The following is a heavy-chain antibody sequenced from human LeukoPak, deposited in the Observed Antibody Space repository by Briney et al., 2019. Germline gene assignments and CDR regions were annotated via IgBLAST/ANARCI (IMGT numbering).Heavy chain of an antibody. J-gene: IGHJ4*02. CDR3: AREPTYSSSWHTSCDY. CDR1: GFTFSNYA. CDR2: IFSSGGST. D-gene: IGHD2-2*01. Sequence: GGSLRLSCAASGFTFSNYAMSWVRQAPGKGLEWVSVIFSSGGSTYYADSVKGRFTISRDNSKNTLYLQMNSLRAEDTAVYYCAREPTYSSSWHTSCDYWGQGTLVSVSS. V-gene: IGHV3-23*01.